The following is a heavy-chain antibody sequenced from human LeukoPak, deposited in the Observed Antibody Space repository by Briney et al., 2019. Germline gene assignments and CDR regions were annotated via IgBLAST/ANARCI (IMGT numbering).Heavy chain of an antibody. CDR2: VYHSGTT. CDR3: ARNMVGEATFDY. CDR1: GGSISTYY. V-gene: IGHV4-59*12. Sequence: SETLSLTCTVSGGSISTYYWTWIRQPPGKGLEWIGCVYHSGTTNYNPSLESRVTISLDTSKNQFSLKLSSVTAADTAVYYCARNMVGEATFDYWRQGTLVTVS. D-gene: IGHD2/OR15-2a*01. J-gene: IGHJ4*02.